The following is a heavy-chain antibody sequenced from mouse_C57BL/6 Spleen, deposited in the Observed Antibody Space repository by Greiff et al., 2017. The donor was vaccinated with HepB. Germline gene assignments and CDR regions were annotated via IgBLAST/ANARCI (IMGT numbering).Heavy chain of an antibody. Sequence: QVQLQQPGAELVKPGASVKLSCKASGYTFTSYWMQWVKQRPGQGLEWIGEIDPSDSYTNYNQKFKGKATLTVDTSSSTAYMQLSSLTSEDSAVYYCARLYGSSYVGYWGQGNTLTVSS. CDR2: IDPSDSYT. CDR3: ARLYGSSYVGY. J-gene: IGHJ2*01. CDR1: GYTFTSYW. V-gene: IGHV1-50*01. D-gene: IGHD1-1*01.